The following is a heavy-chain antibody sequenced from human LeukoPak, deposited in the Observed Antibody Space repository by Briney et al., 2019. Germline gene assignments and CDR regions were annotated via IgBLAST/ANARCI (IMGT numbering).Heavy chain of an antibody. J-gene: IGHJ6*02. D-gene: IGHD6-6*01. CDR2: IYYSGST. CDR3: ARVLVEHVPFEIAFVHYGMDV. CDR1: GGSISSGGYY. V-gene: IGHV4-31*03. Sequence: SSQTLSLTCTVSGGSISSGGYYWSWIRQHPGKGLEWIGYIYYSGSTYYNPSLKSRVTISVDTSKNQFSLKLSSVTAADTAVYYCARVLVEHVPFEIAFVHYGMDVWGQGTTVTVSS.